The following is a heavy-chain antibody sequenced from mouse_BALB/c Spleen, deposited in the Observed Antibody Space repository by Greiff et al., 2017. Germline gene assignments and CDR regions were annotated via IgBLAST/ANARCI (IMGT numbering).Heavy chain of an antibody. CDR1: GYTFTSYW. CDR2: IYPSDSYT. V-gene: IGHV1-69*02. J-gene: IGHJ3*01. Sequence: VQLQQPGAELVRPGASVKLSCKASGYTFTSYWINWVKQRPGQGLEWIGNIYPSDSYTNYNQKFKDKATLTVDKSSSTAYMQLSSPTSEDSAVYYCTRDYYGSSRGLFAYWGQGTLVTVSA. D-gene: IGHD1-1*01. CDR3: TRDYYGSSRGLFAY.